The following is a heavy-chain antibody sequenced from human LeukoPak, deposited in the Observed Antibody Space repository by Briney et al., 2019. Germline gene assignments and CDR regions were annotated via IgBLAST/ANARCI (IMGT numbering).Heavy chain of an antibody. CDR2: IFTRGST. Sequence: PSETLSLTCAVSGDSIRTYYWNWIRQPAGKGLEWIGRIFTRGSTYYNPSLKSRVTMSVDTSKNQFSLKLSSVTAADTAVYYCARGYSSSSGGGHDYWGQGTLVTVSS. CDR1: GDSIRTYY. V-gene: IGHV4-4*07. J-gene: IGHJ4*02. CDR3: ARGYSSSSGGGHDY. D-gene: IGHD6-6*01.